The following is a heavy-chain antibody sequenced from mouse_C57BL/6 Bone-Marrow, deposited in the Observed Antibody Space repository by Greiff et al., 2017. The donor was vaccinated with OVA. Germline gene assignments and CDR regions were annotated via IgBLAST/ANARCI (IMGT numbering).Heavy chain of an antibody. V-gene: IGHV1-81*01. Sequence: QVQLQQSGAEMARPGASVKLSCKASGYTFTSYGISWVKQRTGQGLEWIGEIYPRSGNTYYNEKFKGKATLTADKSSSTAYMELRSLTSEDSAVYFRASPLYGSILYYAMDYWGQGTSVTVSA. J-gene: IGHJ4*01. CDR1: GYTFTSYG. D-gene: IGHD1-1*01. CDR2: IYPRSGNT. CDR3: ASPLYGSILYYAMDY.